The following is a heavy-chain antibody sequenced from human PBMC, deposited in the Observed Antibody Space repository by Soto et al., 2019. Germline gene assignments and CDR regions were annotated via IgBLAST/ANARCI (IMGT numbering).Heavy chain of an antibody. Sequence: ESVGGLVQPGGSLRLSCAASGFTFSSYIMNWVRQAPGKGLEWVSYISRSSRTIYYADSVKGRFTISRDNAKNSLYLQMNSLRDEDTSVYYCARESYYYDSSTFDIWGQGTMVTVSS. J-gene: IGHJ3*02. CDR1: GFTFSSYI. CDR3: ARESYYYDSSTFDI. V-gene: IGHV3-48*02. D-gene: IGHD3-22*01. CDR2: ISRSSRTI.